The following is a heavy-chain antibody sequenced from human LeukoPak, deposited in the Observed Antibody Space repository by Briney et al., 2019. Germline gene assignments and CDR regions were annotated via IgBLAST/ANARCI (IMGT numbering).Heavy chain of an antibody. CDR2: INHSGGT. CDR3: AGGGKYYWAPDF. Sequence: SETLSLTCAVYGGSFSGYYWSWIRQPPGKGLEWIGEINHSGGTNYNPSLKSRVTISVDTSKNQFSLRLNSVTALDTAIYYCAGGGKYYWAPDFWGQGTLVTVSS. D-gene: IGHD3-10*01. V-gene: IGHV4-34*01. CDR1: GGSFSGYY. J-gene: IGHJ4*02.